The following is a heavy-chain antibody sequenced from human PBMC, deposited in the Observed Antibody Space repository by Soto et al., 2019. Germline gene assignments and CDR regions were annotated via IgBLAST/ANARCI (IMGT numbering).Heavy chain of an antibody. CDR2: INHSGST. D-gene: IGHD1-20*01. V-gene: IGHV4-34*01. Sequence: SETLSLTCAVYGESFSGYFLTWIRQPPGKGLEWIGEINHSGSTNFNPSLKSRVIISVDTSKNQFSLKLTSVTAADTAVYYCTRGRGRGIYHDGVDVWGLGSTVTVSS. CDR1: GESFSGYF. J-gene: IGHJ6*02. CDR3: TRGRGRGIYHDGVDV.